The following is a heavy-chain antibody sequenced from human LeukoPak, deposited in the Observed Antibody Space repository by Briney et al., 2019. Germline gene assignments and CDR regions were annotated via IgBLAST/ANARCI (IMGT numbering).Heavy chain of an antibody. CDR2: MNPNSGNT. CDR3: ARGKVIVRGLTPYYMDV. Sequence: ASVKVSCKASGYTFTSYDINWVRQATGQGLEWMGWMNPNSGNTGYAQKFQGRVTMTRNTSISTAYMEPSSLRSEDTAVYYCARGKVIVRGLTPYYMDVWGKGTTVTVSS. D-gene: IGHD3-10*01. J-gene: IGHJ6*03. V-gene: IGHV1-8*01. CDR1: GYTFTSYD.